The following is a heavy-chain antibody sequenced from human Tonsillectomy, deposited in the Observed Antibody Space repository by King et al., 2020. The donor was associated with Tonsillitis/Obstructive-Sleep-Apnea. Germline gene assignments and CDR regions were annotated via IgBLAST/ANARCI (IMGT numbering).Heavy chain of an antibody. CDR1: GGSFSGYY. CDR3: ARATMDCSSTSCYNGFDY. J-gene: IGHJ4*02. D-gene: IGHD2-2*02. Sequence: VQLQQWGAGLLKPSETLSLTCAVYGGSFSGYYWSWIRQSPGKGLEWIGEINHSGSTNYNPSLKSRVTISIDTSKNQFSLKLSSVTAADTAVYYCARATMDCSSTSCYNGFDYWGQGTLVTVSS. CDR2: INHSGST. V-gene: IGHV4-34*01.